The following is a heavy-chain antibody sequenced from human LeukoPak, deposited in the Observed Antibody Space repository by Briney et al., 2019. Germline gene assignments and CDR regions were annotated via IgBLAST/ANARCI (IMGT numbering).Heavy chain of an antibody. D-gene: IGHD3-22*01. CDR2: IWYDGSNK. CDR1: GFTFSSYG. V-gene: IGHV3-33*01. CDR3: ARRSDSSGYYYADY. Sequence: GGSLRLSCAASGFTFSSYGMHWVRQAPGKGLEWVAVIWYDGSNKYYADSVKGRFTISRDNSKNTLYLQMNSLRAEDTAVYYCARRSDSSGYYYADYWGQGTLVTVSS. J-gene: IGHJ4*02.